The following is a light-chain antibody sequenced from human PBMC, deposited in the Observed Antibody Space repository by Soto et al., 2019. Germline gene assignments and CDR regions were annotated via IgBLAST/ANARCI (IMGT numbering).Light chain of an antibody. Sequence: QSALTQPASVSGSPGQSITISCTGTSSDVGGYPYVSWYQQHPGKAPKLMIYDVTWRPSGVSNRFSGSKSGNTASLTISGLQSEDEADYYCSSYTSSATVLFGGGTKLTVL. CDR1: SSDVGGYPY. J-gene: IGLJ2*01. CDR3: SSYTSSATVL. CDR2: DVT. V-gene: IGLV2-14*01.